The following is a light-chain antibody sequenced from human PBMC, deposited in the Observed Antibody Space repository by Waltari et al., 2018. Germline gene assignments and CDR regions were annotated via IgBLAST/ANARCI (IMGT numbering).Light chain of an antibody. Sequence: AIQLTQSPSSLSASVGHRVTITCQASQDIVSALAWYQQKPGRAPKLLISDASTLETGVPSRFSGSGSGTDFTLSISSLQPEDFATYYCQQFINDPLTFGPGTTVDVK. V-gene: IGKV1D-13*01. CDR1: QDIVSA. CDR2: DAS. J-gene: IGKJ3*01. CDR3: QQFINDPLT.